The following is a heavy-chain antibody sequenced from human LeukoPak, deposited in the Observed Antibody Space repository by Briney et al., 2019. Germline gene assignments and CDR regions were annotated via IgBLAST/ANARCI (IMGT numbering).Heavy chain of an antibody. D-gene: IGHD2-2*01. CDR3: AREKGYCSSTSCRPNNWFDP. J-gene: IGHJ5*02. Sequence: SETLSLTCAVSGGSISSTNWWSWVRQPPGKGLEWIGEIYHSGSTNYNPSLKSRVTISVDKSKNQFSLKLSSVTAADTAVYYCAREKGYCSSTSCRPNNWFDPWGQGTLATVSS. CDR1: GGSISSTNW. V-gene: IGHV4-4*02. CDR2: IYHSGST.